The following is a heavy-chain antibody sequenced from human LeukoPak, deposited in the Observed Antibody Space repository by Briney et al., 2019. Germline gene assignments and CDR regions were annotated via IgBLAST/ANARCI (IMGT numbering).Heavy chain of an antibody. D-gene: IGHD4-17*01. V-gene: IGHV4-59*01. CDR1: GGSISSYY. CDR2: IYYSGST. CDR3: ARGGDDYGDYFDY. J-gene: IGHJ4*02. Sequence: PSETLSLTCTVSGGSISSYYWSWLRQPTGKGLEWVGYIYYSGSTNYNPSLKSRVTISVATSKNHFSLKLSSVTAADTAVYYCARGGDDYGDYFDYWGQGTLVTVSS.